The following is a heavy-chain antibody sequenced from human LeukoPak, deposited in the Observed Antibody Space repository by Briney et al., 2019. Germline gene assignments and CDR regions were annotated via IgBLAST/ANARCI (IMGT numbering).Heavy chain of an antibody. V-gene: IGHV3-23*01. CDR2: VSDGGTYT. J-gene: IGHJ4*02. CDR1: GFTFSNYA. CDR3: AKDSGSYSY. D-gene: IGHD1-26*01. Sequence: GGSLRLSCAASGFTFSNYAMAWVRQAPGKGLEWVSTVSDGGTYTYHADSVKGRFTISRDNFRNGLYLQMNSLRAEDTAVYYCAKDSGSYSYWGQGTLVTVSS.